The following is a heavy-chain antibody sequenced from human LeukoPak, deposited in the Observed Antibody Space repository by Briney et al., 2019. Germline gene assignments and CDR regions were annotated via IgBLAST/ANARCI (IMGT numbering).Heavy chain of an antibody. CDR3: AADSGGSRY. CDR2: IKQDGSEK. Sequence: GGSLRLSCAASGFTFSDYYMSWIRQAPGRGLEWVANIKQDGSEKYYADSVKGRFTISRDNAKNSLYLQMNSLRVEDTAMYYCAADSGGSRYWGQGTLATVSS. V-gene: IGHV3-7*01. J-gene: IGHJ4*02. D-gene: IGHD2-15*01. CDR1: GFTFSDYY.